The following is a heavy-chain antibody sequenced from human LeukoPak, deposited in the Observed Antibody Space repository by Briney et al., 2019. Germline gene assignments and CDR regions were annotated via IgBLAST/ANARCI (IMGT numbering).Heavy chain of an antibody. CDR2: ISSSSYI. D-gene: IGHD2-2*01. Sequence: GGSLRLSCAASGFTFSSYSMNWVRQAPGKGLEWVSSISSSSYIYYADSVKGRFTISRDNAKNSLYLQMNSLRAEDTAVYYCARDGIVVVPAAIDAFDIWGQGTMVTVSS. CDR1: GFTFSSYS. J-gene: IGHJ3*02. V-gene: IGHV3-21*01. CDR3: ARDGIVVVPAAIDAFDI.